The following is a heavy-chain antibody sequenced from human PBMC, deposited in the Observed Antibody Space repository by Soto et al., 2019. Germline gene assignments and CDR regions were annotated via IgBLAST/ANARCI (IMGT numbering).Heavy chain of an antibody. J-gene: IGHJ5*02. CDR3: ARDRYDFWSGYYRAQHWFDP. CDR1: GGYISSYY. CDR2: IYYSGST. V-gene: IGHV4-59*01. D-gene: IGHD3-3*01. Sequence: SEPLSVTCTVSGGYISSYYWSWIRQPPGKGLEWIGYIYYSGSTNYNPSLKSRVTISVDTSKNQFSLKLSSVTAADTAVYYCARDRYDFWSGYYRAQHWFDPWGQGTLVTVSS.